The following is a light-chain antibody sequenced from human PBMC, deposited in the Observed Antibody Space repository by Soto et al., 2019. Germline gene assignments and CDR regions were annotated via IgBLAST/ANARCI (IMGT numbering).Light chain of an antibody. CDR2: AAS. Sequence: EIVMTQSPATLSVSPGERATLSCRASQSVSSNLAWYQQKPGQAPRLLIYAASTRATGIPARFSGSASGTGFTLTISSLQSEDFAVYYCQQYNNWPPMTFGQGTKV. V-gene: IGKV3-15*01. CDR3: QQYNNWPPMT. J-gene: IGKJ1*01. CDR1: QSVSSN.